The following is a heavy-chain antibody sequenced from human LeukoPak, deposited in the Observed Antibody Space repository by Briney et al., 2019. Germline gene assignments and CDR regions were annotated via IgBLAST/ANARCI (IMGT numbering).Heavy chain of an antibody. D-gene: IGHD3-22*01. CDR3: ARDSDYDSSGYSGGFDY. CDR2: ISRSSSYI. CDR1: GFTFSIYS. Sequence: PGGSLRLSCGASGFTFSIYSMNGVRQAPGKAREGVSSISRSSSYIYYADSVKGRFTISRDNAKNSLYLQMNSLRAEDTAVYYCARDSDYDSSGYSGGFDYWGQGTLVTVSS. V-gene: IGHV3-21*01. J-gene: IGHJ4*02.